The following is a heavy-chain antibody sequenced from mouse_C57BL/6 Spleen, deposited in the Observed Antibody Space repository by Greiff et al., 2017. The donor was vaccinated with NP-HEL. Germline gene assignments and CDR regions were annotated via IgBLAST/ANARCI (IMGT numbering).Heavy chain of an antibody. CDR3: ARNSGGYYVKYFDY. CDR2: IHPNSGST. D-gene: IGHD2-3*01. CDR1: GYTFTSYW. J-gene: IGHJ2*01. V-gene: IGHV1-64*01. Sequence: QVQLQQPGAELVKPGASVKLSCKASGYTFTSYWMHWVKQRPGQGLEWIGMIHPNSGSTNYNEKFKSKATLTVDKSSSTAYMQLSSLTSEDSAVYYCARNSGGYYVKYFDYWGQGTTLTVSS.